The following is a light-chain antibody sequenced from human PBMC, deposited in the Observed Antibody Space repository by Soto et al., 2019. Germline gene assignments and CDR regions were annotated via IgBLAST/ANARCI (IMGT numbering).Light chain of an antibody. CDR3: ATWDSSLIAGV. CDR1: SSNIGNNF. Sequence: QSVLTQPPSVSAAPGQKVTISCSGSSSNIGNNFVSWYQHLPGTAPKLLIYDNNKRPSGIPDRFSGTKSRTSATLGITGLQTGDEAHYYCATWDSSLIAGVFGGGTKLTVL. J-gene: IGLJ2*01. CDR2: DNN. V-gene: IGLV1-51*01.